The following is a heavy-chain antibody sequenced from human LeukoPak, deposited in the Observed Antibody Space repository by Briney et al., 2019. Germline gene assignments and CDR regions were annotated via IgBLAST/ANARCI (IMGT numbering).Heavy chain of an antibody. V-gene: IGHV1-18*01. J-gene: IGHJ4*02. CDR2: ISAYNGDT. D-gene: IGHD2-2*01. Sequence: ASVKLSCKASGYTFTSYGISWVRHPPGRGLEWVGWISAYNGDTNYAQKLQGRVTMTTDTSTSTAYMELRSLRSDDTAVYYCARECEGGCSRGVNDWGQGTLVTVSS. CDR1: GYTFTSYG. CDR3: ARECEGGCSRGVND.